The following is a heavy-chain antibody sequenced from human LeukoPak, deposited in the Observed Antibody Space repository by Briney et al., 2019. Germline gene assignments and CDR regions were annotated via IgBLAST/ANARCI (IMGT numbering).Heavy chain of an antibody. CDR3: ASRLERYCSGGSCYPEDF. Sequence: ASVKVSCKASGGTFTSYVISWVPQAPGQGLEWMGGIIPIFGTANYAQKFQGRVTITADESTSTSYMELSSLRSEDTAVYYCASRLERYCSGGSCYPEDFCGQGTLVTVSS. CDR1: GGTFTSYV. CDR2: IIPIFGTA. V-gene: IGHV1-69*13. J-gene: IGHJ4*02. D-gene: IGHD2-15*01.